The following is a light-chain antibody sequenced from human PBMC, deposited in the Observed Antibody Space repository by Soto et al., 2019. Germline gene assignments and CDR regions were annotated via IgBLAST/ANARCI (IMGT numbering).Light chain of an antibody. CDR2: EVS. CDR3: TSYAGTNNPYV. J-gene: IGLJ1*01. V-gene: IGLV2-8*01. Sequence: QSVLTQPPSASGSPGQSVTISCTGTSSDVGDYNYVSWYQQYPGKAPKLMIYEVSKRHSGVPDRFSGSKSGNTASLTVSGPQAEDEADYYCTSYAGTNNPYVFGTVTKVTVL. CDR1: SSDVGDYNY.